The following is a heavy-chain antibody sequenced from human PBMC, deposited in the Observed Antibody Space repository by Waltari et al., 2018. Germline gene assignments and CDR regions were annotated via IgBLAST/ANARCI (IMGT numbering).Heavy chain of an antibody. Sequence: QVQLQESGPGLVKPSETLSLTCTVSGGSLRNYYWSWIRQPPGKGLEWIGYIYYSGSTNYNPSLKSRVTISVDTSKNQLSLRLSSVTAADTAVYYCARRLVGATMGYYFDYWGQGTLVTVSS. D-gene: IGHD1-26*01. J-gene: IGHJ4*02. CDR1: GGSLRNYY. CDR2: IYYSGST. V-gene: IGHV4-59*08. CDR3: ARRLVGATMGYYFDY.